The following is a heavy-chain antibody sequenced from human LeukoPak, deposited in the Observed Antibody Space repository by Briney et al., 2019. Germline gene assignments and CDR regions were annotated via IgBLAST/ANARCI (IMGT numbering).Heavy chain of an antibody. J-gene: IGHJ1*01. D-gene: IGHD3-10*01. CDR3: AGHDSGEYFQH. CDR2: IYPADSDT. Sequence: GESLKISCKGSGYSFSNYWIGWVRQMPGKGLEWMGIIYPADSDTRYSPSFQGQVTISADKSISTAYLHWSSLKASDTAMYYCAGHDSGEYFQHWGQGTLVTVSS. V-gene: IGHV5-51*01. CDR1: GYSFSNYW.